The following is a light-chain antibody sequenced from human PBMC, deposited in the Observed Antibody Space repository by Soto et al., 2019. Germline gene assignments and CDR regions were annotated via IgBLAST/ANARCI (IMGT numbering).Light chain of an antibody. CDR2: SAS. V-gene: IGKV1-27*01. CDR1: QGIGNY. Sequence: DIQMTQSPSSLSAYVGHRVTITCRASQGIGNYLAWYQQKPGRVPKLLIYSASTLHSGVPSRFRGSGSGTDFTLTISSLQPEDVATYYCQQYTVWPFTFGGGTKVEIK. CDR3: QQYTVWPFT. J-gene: IGKJ4*01.